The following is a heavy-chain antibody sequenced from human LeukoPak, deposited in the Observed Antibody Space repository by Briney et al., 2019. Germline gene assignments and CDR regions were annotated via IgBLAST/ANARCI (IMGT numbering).Heavy chain of an antibody. Sequence: SVKVSCKASGGTFSSYAISWVRQAPGQGLEWMGGIIPIFGTVNYAQKFQGRVTITTDESTSTAYMELSSLRSEDTAMYYCARGSRDYYDSSGYRFDYWGQGTLVTVSS. CDR2: IIPIFGTV. D-gene: IGHD3-22*01. CDR3: ARGSRDYYDSSGYRFDY. J-gene: IGHJ4*02. V-gene: IGHV1-69*05. CDR1: GGTFSSYA.